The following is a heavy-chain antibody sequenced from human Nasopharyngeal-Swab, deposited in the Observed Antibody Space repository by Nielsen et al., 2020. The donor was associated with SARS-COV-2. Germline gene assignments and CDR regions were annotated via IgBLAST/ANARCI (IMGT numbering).Heavy chain of an antibody. CDR2: IYPGDSDT. CDR3: AAGGYQLPGGYYYYGMDV. Sequence: KVSCKGSGYSFTSYWIGWVRQMPGKGMEWMGIIYPGDSDTRYSPSFQGQVTISADKSISTAYLQWNSLKASDTAMYYCAAGGYQLPGGYYYYGMDVWGQGTTVTVSS. V-gene: IGHV5-51*01. D-gene: IGHD2-2*01. CDR1: GYSFTSYW. J-gene: IGHJ6*02.